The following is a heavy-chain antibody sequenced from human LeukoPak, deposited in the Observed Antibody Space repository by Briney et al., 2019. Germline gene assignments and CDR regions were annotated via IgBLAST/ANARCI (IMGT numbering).Heavy chain of an antibody. D-gene: IGHD3-9*01. CDR3: ARGSRLTGTFDI. V-gene: IGHV4-34*01. J-gene: IGHJ3*02. CDR2: INHSGST. CDR1: GGSFSGDY. Sequence: SETLSVTCALYGGSFSGDYWTCIRQPPGKGLEWIGEINHSGSTNYSPSLKSRVTISLDTSKNQFSLKLTSVTAADTAVYYCARGSRLTGTFDIWGQGTMVTASS.